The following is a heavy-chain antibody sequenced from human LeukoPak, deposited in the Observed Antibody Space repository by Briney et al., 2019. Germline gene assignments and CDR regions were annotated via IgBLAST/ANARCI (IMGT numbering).Heavy chain of an antibody. D-gene: IGHD3-3*01. Sequence: SQTLSLTCTVSGGSISSYYWSWIRQPAGKGLEWIGRIYTSGSTNYNPSLKSRVTISVDTSKNQFSLKLTSVTAADTPVYYCARPTFGVVTPERYFDLWGRGTLVTVSS. CDR3: ARPTFGVVTPERYFDL. CDR2: IYTSGST. V-gene: IGHV4-4*07. CDR1: GGSISSYY. J-gene: IGHJ2*01.